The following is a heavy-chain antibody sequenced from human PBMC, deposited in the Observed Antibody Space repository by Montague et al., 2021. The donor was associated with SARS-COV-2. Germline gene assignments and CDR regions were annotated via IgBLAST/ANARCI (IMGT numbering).Heavy chain of an antibody. CDR3: ARTYTYYDFWSGYPWDYYMDV. D-gene: IGHD3-3*01. CDR2: INHSGST. Sequence: SQILSLTCAVYGGSFSGYYWSWIRQPPGKGLEWIGEINHSGSTNYNPSLKSRVTISVDTSKNQFSLKLSSVTAADTAVYYCARTYTYYDFWSGYPWDYYMDVWGKGTTVTVSS. V-gene: IGHV4-34*01. CDR1: GGSFSGYY. J-gene: IGHJ6*03.